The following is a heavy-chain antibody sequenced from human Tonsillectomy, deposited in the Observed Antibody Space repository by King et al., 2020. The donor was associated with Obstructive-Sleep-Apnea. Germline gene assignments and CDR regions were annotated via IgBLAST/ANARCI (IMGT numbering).Heavy chain of an antibody. CDR1: GFTFSSYG. V-gene: IGHV3-30*18. CDR3: AKGVREHGGTCRSLFYY. J-gene: IGHJ4*02. Sequence: QLVQSGGGVVQPGRSLRLSCAASGFTFSSYGMHWVLQAPGKGLKWVAGISYDGSNTYYADSVKGRFTISRDNSKNTLYLQMNSLQGEDTAVYYCAKGVREHGGTCRSLFYYWPQGTLVPVSS. CDR2: ISYDGSNT. D-gene: IGHD3-16*01.